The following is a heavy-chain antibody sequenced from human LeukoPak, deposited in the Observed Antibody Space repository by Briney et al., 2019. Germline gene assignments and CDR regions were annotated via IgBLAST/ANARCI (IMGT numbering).Heavy chain of an antibody. D-gene: IGHD6-13*01. J-gene: IGHJ3*02. CDR1: GFTFSSYA. Sequence: GGSLRLSCAASGFTFSSYAMSWVRQAPGKGLEWVSAISGSGGSTYYAGSVKGRFTISRDNSKNTLYLQMNSLRAEDTAVYYCAKDLRRKTAAGTLAFDIWGQGTMVTVSS. V-gene: IGHV3-23*01. CDR2: ISGSGGST. CDR3: AKDLRRKTAAGTLAFDI.